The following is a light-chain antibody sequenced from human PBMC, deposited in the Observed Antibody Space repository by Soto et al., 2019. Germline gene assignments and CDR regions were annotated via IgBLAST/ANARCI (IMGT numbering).Light chain of an antibody. CDR2: DVN. J-gene: IGLJ2*01. CDR1: SGDVGGYNY. Sequence: QSALTQPRSVSGSPGQSVTISCTGTSGDVGGYNYVSWYQQHPGKVPKLMIYDVNKRPSGVPDRFSGSKSGNTASLTISGLQAEDEADYYCCSYAGSVVVFGGGTKLTVL. V-gene: IGLV2-11*01. CDR3: CSYAGSVVV.